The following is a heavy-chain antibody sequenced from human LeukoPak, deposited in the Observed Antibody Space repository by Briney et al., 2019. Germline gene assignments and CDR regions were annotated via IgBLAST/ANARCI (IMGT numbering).Heavy chain of an antibody. V-gene: IGHV1-2*02. CDR1: GYTFTGYY. D-gene: IGHD2-2*01. J-gene: IGHJ4*02. CDR3: ARAAYCSSTSCYFFDY. Sequence: ASVKVSCKASGYTFTGYYMHWVRQAPGQGLEWMGWINPNSGGTNYAQKFQGRVTTTRDTSISTAYMELSRLRSDDTAVYNCARAAYCSSTSCYFFDYWGQGTLVTVSS. CDR2: INPNSGGT.